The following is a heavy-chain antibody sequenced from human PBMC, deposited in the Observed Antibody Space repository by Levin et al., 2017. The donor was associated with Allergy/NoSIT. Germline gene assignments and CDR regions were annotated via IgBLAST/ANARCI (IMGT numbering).Heavy chain of an antibody. CDR1: GGSIRSYY. D-gene: IGHD4-23*01. CDR3: ARLDYGGINWFDR. J-gene: IGHJ5*02. V-gene: IGHV4-59*01. Sequence: PSETLSLTCTVSGGSIRSYYWSWIRQPPGKGLEWIAYMYYSGSTTYNPSLKSRVTLSLDTSKNQFSLKLSSVTAADTAVYFCARLDYGGINWFDRWGQGTLVTVSS. CDR2: MYYSGST.